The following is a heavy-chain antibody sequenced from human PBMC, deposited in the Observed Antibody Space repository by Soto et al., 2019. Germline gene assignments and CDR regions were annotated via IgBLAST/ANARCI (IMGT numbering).Heavy chain of an antibody. J-gene: IGHJ4*02. CDR3: ARGQEVGAHFFDS. Sequence: GGSLRLSCEASGFTFSKFDMHWVRQPTGKGLEWVSTIGISGDTYYAVSVKGRFTISRDNAKNSLSLHMNSLRAGDTALYFCARGQEVGAHFFDSWGQGTQVTVSS. D-gene: IGHD2-15*01. V-gene: IGHV3-13*04. CDR2: IGISGDT. CDR1: GFTFSKFD.